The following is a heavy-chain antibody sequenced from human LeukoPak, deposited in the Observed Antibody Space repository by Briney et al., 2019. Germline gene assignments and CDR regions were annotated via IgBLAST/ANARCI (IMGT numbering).Heavy chain of an antibody. D-gene: IGHD6-13*01. CDR2: IWYDGSNK. J-gene: IGHJ4*02. CDR3: ARGYSSSWYYFDY. CDR1: GFTFSSYG. V-gene: IGHV3-33*01. Sequence: PGGSLRLSCAASGFTFSSYGMHWVRQAPGKGLEWVAVIWYDGSNKYYVDSVKGRFTISRDNSKNTLYLQMNSLRAEDTAVYYCARGYSSSWYYFDYWGQGTLVTVSS.